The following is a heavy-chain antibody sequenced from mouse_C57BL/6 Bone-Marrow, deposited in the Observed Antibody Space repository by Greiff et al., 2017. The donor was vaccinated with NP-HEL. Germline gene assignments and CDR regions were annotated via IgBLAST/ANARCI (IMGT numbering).Heavy chain of an antibody. Sequence: EVLLVESGGGLVQPGGSLSLSCAASGFTFTDYYMSWVRQPPGKALEWLGFISTKANGYTTEYSASVKGRFTISRDNSQRILYRQMDALRAEDSATYDGARYTMVTGRTGAMDYWGQGTSVTVSS. CDR1: GFTFTDYY. D-gene: IGHD2-2*01. CDR2: ISTKANGYTT. V-gene: IGHV7-3*01. J-gene: IGHJ4*01. CDR3: ARYTMVTGRTGAMDY.